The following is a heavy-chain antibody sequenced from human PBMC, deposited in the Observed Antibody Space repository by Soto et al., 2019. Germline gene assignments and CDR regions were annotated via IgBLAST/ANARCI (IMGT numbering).Heavy chain of an antibody. CDR1: GGSVSSGSYY. D-gene: IGHD4-17*01. V-gene: IGHV4-61*01. CDR2: IYYIGST. CDR3: ARDLSGDYVALDT. Sequence: SETLSLTCTVSGGSVSSGSYYWSWIRQPPGKGLEWIGYIYYIGSTNYNPSLKSRVTISVDTSKNQFSLKLSSVTAADTAVYYCARDLSGDYVALDTWGQGTMVTVSS. J-gene: IGHJ3*02.